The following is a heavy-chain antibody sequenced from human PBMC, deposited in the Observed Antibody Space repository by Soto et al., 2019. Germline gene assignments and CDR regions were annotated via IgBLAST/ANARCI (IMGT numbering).Heavy chain of an antibody. CDR1: GISISSSNL. Sequence: PATLSLTCARVGISISSSNLLSWDRTPPGKWLAWSGEIYHSGSTNYNPSLKSRVIISVDKSKNQFSLQLSSVTAADTAVYYCAIARGEQWAPRYDYYGMHVWGQGTPGT. CDR2: IYHSGST. V-gene: IGHV4-4*03. J-gene: IGHJ6*02. CDR3: AIARGEQWAPRYDYYGMHV. D-gene: IGHD1-26*01.